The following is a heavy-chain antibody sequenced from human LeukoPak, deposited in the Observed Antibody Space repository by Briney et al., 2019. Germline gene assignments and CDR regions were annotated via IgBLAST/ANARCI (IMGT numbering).Heavy chain of an antibody. V-gene: IGHV3-69-1*02. CDR2: ISSSSHI. CDR1: GFTFSTYA. CDR3: ARDVEIT. J-gene: IGHJ4*02. Sequence: GGSLRLSCAASGFTFSTYAMNWVRQAPGKGLEWASSISSSSHIYYAGSVKGRFTISRDNAKNSLYLQMNSLRDEDTAVYYCARDVEITGGQGTLVTVSS. D-gene: IGHD1-14*01.